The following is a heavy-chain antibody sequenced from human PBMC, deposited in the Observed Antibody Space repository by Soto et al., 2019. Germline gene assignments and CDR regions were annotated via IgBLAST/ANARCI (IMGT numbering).Heavy chain of an antibody. J-gene: IGHJ6*03. Sequence: EVQLAVSGGGLAQPRGSLRLSCAASGFSLRGYAMDWVRQAPGNGLEYVSGISSNGVGTYYANSVQGRFTISRDNSKKTVYLQMRSLRPEDMAVYYCARRARPDFYYMDVWGKGTTVTVSS. CDR2: ISSNGVGT. V-gene: IGHV3-64*01. CDR3: ARRARPDFYYMDV. D-gene: IGHD6-6*01. CDR1: GFSLRGYA.